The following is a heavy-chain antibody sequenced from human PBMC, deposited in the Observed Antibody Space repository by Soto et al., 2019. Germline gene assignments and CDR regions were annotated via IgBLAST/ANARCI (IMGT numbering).Heavy chain of an antibody. J-gene: IGHJ6*02. Sequence: QVQLQQWGAGLLKPSETLSLTCGVYGGSFSGYYWSWIRQPPGKGLEWIGEVNHSGSTNYNPSLRSGVTISVATSKNQFPLKLSSVTAADTALYYCARKYRPYYGSGSPYGMDVWGQGTTVTVSS. D-gene: IGHD3-10*01. CDR1: GGSFSGYY. CDR2: VNHSGST. V-gene: IGHV4-34*01. CDR3: ARKYRPYYGSGSPYGMDV.